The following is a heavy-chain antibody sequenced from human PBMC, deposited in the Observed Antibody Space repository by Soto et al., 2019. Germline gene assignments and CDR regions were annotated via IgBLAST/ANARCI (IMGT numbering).Heavy chain of an antibody. Sequence: QVQLQQSGPGLVKPSQSLSLTCAISGDSVSRDSAAWNWIRQTPSRGLEWLGRIYYRSKWLNTYEVSVNSRITISPDTSKNQFSLQLSSVTPEDTAVYYCARASWDDVSGHYYIDVWDEGTTVTVSS. V-gene: IGHV6-1*02. CDR1: GDSVSRDSAA. J-gene: IGHJ6*03. D-gene: IGHD5-12*01. CDR3: ARASWDDVSGHYYIDV. CDR2: IYYRSKWLN.